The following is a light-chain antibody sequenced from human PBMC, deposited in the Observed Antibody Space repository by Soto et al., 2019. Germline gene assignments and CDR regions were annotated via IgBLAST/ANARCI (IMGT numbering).Light chain of an antibody. J-gene: IGLJ2*01. V-gene: IGLV9-49*01. CDR3: GADHGSGSNFGVV. CDR2: VGTGGIVG. CDR1: SGYSNYK. Sequence: QSVLTQPPSASASLGASVTLTCTLSSGYSNYKVDWYQQRPGKGPRFVMRVGTGGIVGSKGDGIPDRFSVLGSGLNRYLTIKNIQEEDESDYHCGADHGSGSNFGVVFDGGTKLTVL.